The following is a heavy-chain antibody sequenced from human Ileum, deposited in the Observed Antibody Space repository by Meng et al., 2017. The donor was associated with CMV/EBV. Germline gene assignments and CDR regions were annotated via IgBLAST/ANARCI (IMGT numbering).Heavy chain of an antibody. CDR3: AIYYGGVGGRGY. V-gene: IGHV4-61*02. CDR2: RHKNGND. Sequence: LQESGQGLVKPSQTLLATCRFSGDSIRSDNYHWSWIRQPAGKGLEWIGQRHKNGNDNYNASLKSRVTISIDTSKNQFSLTLTSVTAADTAVYYCAIYYGGVGGRGYWAQGTLVTVSS. J-gene: IGHJ4*02. D-gene: IGHD2-21*01. CDR1: GDSIRSDNYH.